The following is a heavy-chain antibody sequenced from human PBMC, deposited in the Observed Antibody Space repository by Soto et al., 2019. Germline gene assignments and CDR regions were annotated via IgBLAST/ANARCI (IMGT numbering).Heavy chain of an antibody. V-gene: IGHV3-30*18. J-gene: IGHJ4*02. CDR3: ANGYYDSGGYPRLDY. D-gene: IGHD3-22*01. Sequence: QVQLVESGGDVVQPGRSLRLSCAASGFIFSSYAMHWVRQAPGTGLEWVAVISYDGGKKYSADSVKGRFTISRDNSKNTLYLQMNSLRSDDTAVYYCANGYYDSGGYPRLDYWGQGILVTVSS. CDR1: GFIFSSYA. CDR2: ISYDGGKK.